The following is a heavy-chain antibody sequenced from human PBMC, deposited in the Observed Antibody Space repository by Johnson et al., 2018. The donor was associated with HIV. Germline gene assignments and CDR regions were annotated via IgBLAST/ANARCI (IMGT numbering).Heavy chain of an antibody. J-gene: IGHJ3*02. D-gene: IGHD2-15*01. CDR3: AREGRGAPHDAFDI. CDR1: GFTFSNYG. CDR2: IRYDGSNK. Sequence: QVQLVESGGGLVQPGGSLRLSCAASGFTFSNYGMHWVRQAPGKGLEWVAFIRYDGSNKYYADSVKGRFTISRDNSKNTLYLQMNSLRAEDTAVYYCAREGRGAPHDAFDIWGQGTMVTVSS. V-gene: IGHV3-30*02.